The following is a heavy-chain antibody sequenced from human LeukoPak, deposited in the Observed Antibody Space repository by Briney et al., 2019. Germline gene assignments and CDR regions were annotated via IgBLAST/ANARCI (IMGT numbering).Heavy chain of an antibody. V-gene: IGHV1-69*01. CDR2: IIPIFGTA. CDR3: AREPPRYYYGSGMTVAGDY. D-gene: IGHD3-10*01. Sequence: SVKVSCKASGGTFSSYAISWVRQAPGQGLEWMGGIIPIFGTANYAQKFQGRVTTTADESTSTAYMELSSLRSEDTAVYYCAREPPRYYYGSGMTVAGDYWGQGTLVTVSS. J-gene: IGHJ4*02. CDR1: GGTFSSYA.